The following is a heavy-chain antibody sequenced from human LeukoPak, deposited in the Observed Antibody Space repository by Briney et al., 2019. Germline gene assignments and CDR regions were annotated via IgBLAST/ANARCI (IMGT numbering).Heavy chain of an antibody. CDR3: ASTASSGGYSRFDY. CDR2: ISPYNDNT. V-gene: IGHV1-18*01. Sequence: GASVKVSCKASGYTFTSYGISWVRQAPGQGLEWMGWISPYNDNTNYAQKLQGRVTMTTDTSTSTAYMELRSMRSDDTAVYYCASTASSGGYSRFDYWGQGTLVTVSS. CDR1: GYTFTSYG. J-gene: IGHJ4*02. D-gene: IGHD3-22*01.